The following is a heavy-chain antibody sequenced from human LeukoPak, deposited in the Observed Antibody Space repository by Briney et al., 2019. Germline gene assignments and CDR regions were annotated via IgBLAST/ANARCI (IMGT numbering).Heavy chain of an antibody. J-gene: IGHJ6*03. V-gene: IGHV4-34*01. CDR2: INHSGST. D-gene: IGHD3-9*01. CDR1: GGSFSGYY. CDR3: ARRNYRYFDWLKKLNYYYYYMDV. Sequence: SETLSLTCAVYGGSFSGYYWSWIRQPPGKGLEWIGEINHSGSTNYNPSLKSRVTISVDTSKNQFSLKLSSVTAADTAVYYCARRNYRYFDWLKKLNYYYYYMDVWGKGTTVTISS.